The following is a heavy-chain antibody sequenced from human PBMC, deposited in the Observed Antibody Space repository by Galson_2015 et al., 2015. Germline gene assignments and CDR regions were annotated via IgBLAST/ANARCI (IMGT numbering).Heavy chain of an antibody. CDR2: TYYRSKWYN. V-gene: IGHV6-1*01. Sequence: CAISGDSVSSNSAAWNWIRQSPSRGLEWLGRTYYRSKWYNDYAVSVKSRITINPGTSKNQFSLQLNSVTPEDTAVYYCARVEGLYCSSTSCYDWFDPWGQGTLVTVSS. CDR3: ARVEGLYCSSTSCYDWFDP. J-gene: IGHJ5*02. CDR1: GDSVSSNSAA. D-gene: IGHD2-2*01.